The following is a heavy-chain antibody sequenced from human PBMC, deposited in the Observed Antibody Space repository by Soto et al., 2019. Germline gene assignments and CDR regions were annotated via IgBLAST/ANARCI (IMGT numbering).Heavy chain of an antibody. CDR3: AKDVMGVGFGELLLGPFDY. Sequence: PGGSLRLSCTASGFTFSSYAMSWVRQAPGKGLEWVSGIRGIGGTTYYTDSVKGRFTISRDNSKNTLYLQMNSLRAEDTAVYYCAKDVMGVGFGELLLGPFDYWGQGTMVTVYS. CDR1: GFTFSSYA. CDR2: IRGIGGTT. V-gene: IGHV3-23*01. J-gene: IGHJ4*02. D-gene: IGHD3-10*01.